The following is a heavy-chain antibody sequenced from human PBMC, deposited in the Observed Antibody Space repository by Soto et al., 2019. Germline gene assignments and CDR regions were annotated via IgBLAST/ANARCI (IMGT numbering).Heavy chain of an antibody. V-gene: IGHV4-59*08. J-gene: IGHJ5*02. CDR1: GGSISSYY. D-gene: IGHD3-3*01. CDR2: IYYSGST. CDR3: ARHYGYDFWSGSINWFDP. Sequence: SETLSLTCTVSGGSISSYYWTWIRQPPGKGLEWIGYIYYSGSTNYNPSLKSRVTISVDTSKNQFSLKLSSVTAADTAVYYCARHYGYDFWSGSINWFDPWGQGTLVTVS.